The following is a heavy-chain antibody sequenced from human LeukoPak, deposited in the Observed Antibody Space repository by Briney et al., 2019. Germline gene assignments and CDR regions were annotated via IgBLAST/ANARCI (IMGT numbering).Heavy chain of an antibody. CDR2: IYYSGST. D-gene: IGHD3-10*01. V-gene: IGHV4-31*03. J-gene: IGHJ4*02. CDR3: GSGSLPGGGRYYFDY. CDR1: GGSISGGGYY. Sequence: SETLSLTCTVSGGSISGGGYYWSWIRQPPGKGLEWIGYIYYSGSTYYNPSLKSRVTISVDTSKNQFSLKLSSVTAADTAVYYCGSGSLPGGGRYYFDYWGQGTLVTVSS.